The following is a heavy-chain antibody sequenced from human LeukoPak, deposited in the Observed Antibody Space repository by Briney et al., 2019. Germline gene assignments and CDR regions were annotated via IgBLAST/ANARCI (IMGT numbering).Heavy chain of an antibody. D-gene: IGHD3-10*01. CDR1: GFTFSSYA. Sequence: GGSLRLSCAASGFTFSSYAMHWVRQAPGKGLEWDALISYDGSNKYYADSVKGRFTISRDNSKNTLYLQMNSLRAEDTAVYYCAKDSTQTVLLWFGEFPYGMDVWGQGTTVTVSS. CDR3: AKDSTQTVLLWFGEFPYGMDV. CDR2: ISYDGSNK. V-gene: IGHV3-30-3*01. J-gene: IGHJ6*02.